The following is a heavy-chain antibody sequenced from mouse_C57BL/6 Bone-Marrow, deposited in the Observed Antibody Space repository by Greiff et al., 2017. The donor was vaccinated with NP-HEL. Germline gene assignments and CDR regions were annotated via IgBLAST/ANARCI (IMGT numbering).Heavy chain of an antibody. J-gene: IGHJ3*01. CDR1: GFTFSDAW. CDR2: IRNKANNHAT. Sequence: EVKLQESGGGLVQPGGSMKLSCAASGFTFSDAWMDWVRQSPEKGLEWVAEIRNKANNHATYYAESVKGRFTISRDDSKSSVYLQMNSIRAEDTGIYYCTDLRLAYWGQGTLVTVSA. V-gene: IGHV6-6*01. D-gene: IGHD2-12*01. CDR3: TDLRLAY.